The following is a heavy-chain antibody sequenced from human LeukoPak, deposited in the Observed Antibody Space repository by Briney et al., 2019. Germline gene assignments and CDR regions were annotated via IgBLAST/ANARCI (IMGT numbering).Heavy chain of an antibody. CDR3: ARDRRDIVVVPAANGGYYYYYMDV. V-gene: IGHV4-4*07. J-gene: IGHJ6*03. CDR1: GGSISSYY. Sequence: SETLSLTCTVCGGSISSYYWSWIRQPAGKGLEWIGRIYTSGSTNYNPSLKSRVTMSVDTSKNQFSLKLSSVTAADTAVYYCARDRRDIVVVPAANGGYYYYYMDVWGKGTTVTVSS. CDR2: IYTSGST. D-gene: IGHD2-2*01.